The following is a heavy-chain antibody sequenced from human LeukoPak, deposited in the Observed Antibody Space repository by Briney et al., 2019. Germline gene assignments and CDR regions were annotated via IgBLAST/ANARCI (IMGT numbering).Heavy chain of an antibody. V-gene: IGHV3-23*01. D-gene: IGHD1-14*01. CDR2: IRGSGGST. Sequence: GGSLRLSCAASGFTFSSYAMKWVRQAPGKGLEWVSSIRGSGGSTYYADSVKGRFTISRDNSKNTLYLQMNSLRDEDTAVYYCAREGTAKNQYYFDYWGQGTLVTVSS. J-gene: IGHJ4*02. CDR3: AREGTAKNQYYFDY. CDR1: GFTFSSYA.